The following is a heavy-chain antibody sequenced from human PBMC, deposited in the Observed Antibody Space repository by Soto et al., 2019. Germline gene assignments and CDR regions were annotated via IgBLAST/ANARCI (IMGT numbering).Heavy chain of an antibody. J-gene: IGHJ5*02. CDR1: GGSFSGYY. D-gene: IGHD6-13*01. CDR2: INHSGST. Sequence: SETLSLTCAVYGGSFSGYYWSWIRQPPGKGLEWIGEINHSGSTNYNPSLKSRVTISVDTSKNQFSLKLSSVTAADTAVYYCARGGIGIAAAGTGPNWFDPWGQGTLVTVSS. CDR3: ARGGIGIAAAGTGPNWFDP. V-gene: IGHV4-34*01.